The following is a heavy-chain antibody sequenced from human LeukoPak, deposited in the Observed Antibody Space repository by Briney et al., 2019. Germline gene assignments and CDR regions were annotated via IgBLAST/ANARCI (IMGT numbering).Heavy chain of an antibody. CDR3: ARRVRYSLYYFDY. CDR1: GGSFSGYY. Sequence: SETLSLTCAVYGGSFSGYYWSWIRQPPGKGLEWIGEINHSGSTNYNPSLKSRVTISVDTSKNQFSLKLSSVTAADTAVYYCARRVRYSLYYFDYWGQGTLVTVSS. V-gene: IGHV4-34*01. CDR2: INHSGST. J-gene: IGHJ4*02. D-gene: IGHD3-9*01.